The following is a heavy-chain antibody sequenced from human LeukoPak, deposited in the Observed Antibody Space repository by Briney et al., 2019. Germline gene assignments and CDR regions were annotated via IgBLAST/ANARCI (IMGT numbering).Heavy chain of an antibody. D-gene: IGHD3-3*01. V-gene: IGHV3-43*02. CDR1: GFTFEDYG. J-gene: IGHJ6*03. CDR3: AKVTHDDCLSGFWGTYYYIDV. CDR2: ISGKGGST. Sequence: GGSLRLSCVASGFTFEDYGMHWVPQDPEKGLEWVSFISGKGGSTYYADSVRGRFTVSRDNSKNSLYLQMKSLGTEDAALYSCAKVTHDDCLSGFWGTYYYIDVWPRETAVSVSS.